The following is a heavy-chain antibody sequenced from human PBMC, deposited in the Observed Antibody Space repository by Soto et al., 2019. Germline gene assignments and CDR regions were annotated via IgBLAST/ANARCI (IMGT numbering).Heavy chain of an antibody. CDR3: VRQGFARLHGPVDV. Sequence: QVQLQESGPGLVKPSETLSLTCTVSDDSSSSYKWSWIRQPPGRRLEWIGYIDSSGGTSYNPSLQSRVTISVDTSTKHFTLKLSSVTAADTALYYCVRQGFARLHGPVDVLGQGTTVTVSS. CDR2: IDSSGGT. V-gene: IGHV4-59*08. CDR1: DDSSSSYK. D-gene: IGHD4-4*01. J-gene: IGHJ6*02.